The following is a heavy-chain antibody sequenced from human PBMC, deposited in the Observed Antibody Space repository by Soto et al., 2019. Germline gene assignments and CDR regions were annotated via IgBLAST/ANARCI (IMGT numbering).Heavy chain of an antibody. V-gene: IGHV3-23*01. CDR1: GFTFGSYA. CDR2: ISGSGGST. Sequence: GGSLRLSCAAAGFTFGSYAMSWVRQGPGKGLEWVSAISGSGGSTYYADSVKGRFTISRDNSKNTLYLQMNSLRAEDTAVYYCAKDGPGIAAAENYYGMDVWGQGTTVTVSS. D-gene: IGHD6-13*01. CDR3: AKDGPGIAAAENYYGMDV. J-gene: IGHJ6*02.